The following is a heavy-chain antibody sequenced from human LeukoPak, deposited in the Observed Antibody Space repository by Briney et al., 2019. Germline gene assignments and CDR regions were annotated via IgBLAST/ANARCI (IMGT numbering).Heavy chain of an antibody. J-gene: IGHJ4*02. V-gene: IGHV3-21*01. CDR1: GFTFSSYS. Sequence: GGSLRLSCAASGFTFSSYSMNWVRQAPGKGLEWVSSISSSSSYIYYADSVKGRFTISRDNAKNSLYLQMNSLRAEDTAVYYCARGSTTGLGGSGSPNDYWGQETLVTVSS. CDR3: ARGSTTGLGGSGSPNDY. D-gene: IGHD3-10*01. CDR2: ISSSSSYI.